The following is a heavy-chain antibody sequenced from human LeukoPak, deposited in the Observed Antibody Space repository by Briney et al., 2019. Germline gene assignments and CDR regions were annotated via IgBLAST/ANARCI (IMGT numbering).Heavy chain of an antibody. CDR3: ARYYYDSSGYHTYLDY. CDR2: INHSGST. CDR1: GGSFSGYY. J-gene: IGHJ4*02. Sequence: PAETLSLTCAVYGGSFSGYYWSWIRQPPGKGLEWIGEINHSGSTNYNPSLKSRVPISVDTSKNQFSLKLSSVTAADTAVYYCARYYYDSSGYHTYLDYWGQGTPVTVSS. D-gene: IGHD3-22*01. V-gene: IGHV4-34*01.